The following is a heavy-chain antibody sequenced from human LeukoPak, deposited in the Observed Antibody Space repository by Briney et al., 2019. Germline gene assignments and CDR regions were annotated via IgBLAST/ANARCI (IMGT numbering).Heavy chain of an antibody. CDR1: GYRFTDYW. CDR3: ARHRYSGSDTQGFDY. J-gene: IGHJ4*02. CDR2: VYPSNSET. Sequence: GESLKHSCKGSGYRFTDYWIAWVRQMPGKGLEWMGIVYPSNSETRYSPSFQGQVTISADKSISTGYLQWSSLKASDTAMYFCARHRYSGSDTQGFDYWGQGTLVTVSS. V-gene: IGHV5-51*01. D-gene: IGHD5-12*01.